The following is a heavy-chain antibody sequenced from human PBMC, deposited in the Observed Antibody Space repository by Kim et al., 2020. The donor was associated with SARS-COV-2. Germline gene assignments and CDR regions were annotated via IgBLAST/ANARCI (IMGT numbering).Heavy chain of an antibody. D-gene: IGHD6-6*01. CDR3: AREPYFSSSSPGGMDV. CDR2: IYHSGST. V-gene: IGHV4-4*02. CDR1: GGPISSSNW. Sequence: SETLSLTCAVSGGPISSSNWWSWVRQPPGKGLKWIGEIYHSGSTYYNPSLNSRVTISVDKSKNQFSLKLSSVTAADTAVYYCAREPYFSSSSPGGMDVWGEGTTVTVSS. J-gene: IGHJ6*04.